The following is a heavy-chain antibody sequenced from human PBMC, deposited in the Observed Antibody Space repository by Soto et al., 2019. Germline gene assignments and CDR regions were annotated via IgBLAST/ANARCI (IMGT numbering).Heavy chain of an antibody. Sequence: ASVKVSCKASGYTFTSYAMHWVRQAPGQRLEWMGWINAGNGNTKYSQKFQGRVTITRDTSASTAYMELSSLRSEDTAVYYCARGPPDYYGSGSYYRDYYYGMDVWGQGTTVTSP. CDR1: GYTFTSYA. CDR3: ARGPPDYYGSGSYYRDYYYGMDV. CDR2: INAGNGNT. V-gene: IGHV1-3*01. J-gene: IGHJ6*02. D-gene: IGHD3-10*01.